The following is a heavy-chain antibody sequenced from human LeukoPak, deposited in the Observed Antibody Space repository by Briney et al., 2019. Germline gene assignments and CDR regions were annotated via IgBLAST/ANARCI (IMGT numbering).Heavy chain of an antibody. CDR1: GGSISSGGYY. D-gene: IGHD5-24*01. V-gene: IGHV4-31*03. CDR2: IYYSGST. CDR3: ARVPDGYNLYFDY. J-gene: IGHJ4*02. Sequence: SQTLSLTCTVSGGSISSGGYYWSWIRQHPGKGLEAIGSIYYSGSTYYNPSLKSRVTISVDTSKNQFSLKLSSVTAADTAVYYCARVPDGYNLYFDYWGQGTLVTVSS.